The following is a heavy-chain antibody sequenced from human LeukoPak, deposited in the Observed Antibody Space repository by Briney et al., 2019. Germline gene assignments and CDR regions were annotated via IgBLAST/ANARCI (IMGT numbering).Heavy chain of an antibody. J-gene: IGHJ4*02. D-gene: IGHD6-6*01. Sequence: GGSLRLSCVASGFSFYSARMNWVRQAPGKGLEWVGQIKTNREGGTTAHAAAVKGRFTISRDDSTSTLYLQMNSLRIGDTGIYYCTSDLTEAARRGWARDYWGQGTLVGVAS. V-gene: IGHV3-15*07. CDR3: TSDLTEAARRGWARDY. CDR2: IKTNREGGTT. CDR1: GFSFYSAR.